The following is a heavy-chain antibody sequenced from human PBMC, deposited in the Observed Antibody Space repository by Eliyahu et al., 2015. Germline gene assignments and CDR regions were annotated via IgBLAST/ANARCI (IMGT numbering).Heavy chain of an antibody. V-gene: IGHV3-74*01. CDR3: ARAGYYRFDY. D-gene: IGHD3-22*01. CDR2: MNSDGSTT. J-gene: IGHJ4*02. Sequence: EVQLVESGGGLVQPGGSLXXSCAAPGFTFSGSWMHWVRQAPGKGLVWVSRMNSDGSTTNYADSVMGRFTVSRDNAKNTLYLQMNSLRDEDTAVYYCARAGYYRFDYWGQGTLVTVSS. CDR1: GFTFSGSW.